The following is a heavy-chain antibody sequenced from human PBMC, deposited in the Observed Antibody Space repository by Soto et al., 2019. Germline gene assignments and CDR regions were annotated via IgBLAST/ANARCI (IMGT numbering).Heavy chain of an antibody. D-gene: IGHD3-22*01. CDR1: GYIFTSYG. CDR3: ATERLAYYFDTSGDDFDY. V-gene: IGHV1-18*01. Sequence: QVQLVQSGAEVKKPGASVKVSCKASGYIFTSYGISWVRQAPGQGLEWMGWISAHNANTNYAQKFQGRVTMTTDTXTXTAXMELRSLRSDDTAVYYCATERLAYYFDTSGDDFDYWGQGTLVTVSS. J-gene: IGHJ4*02. CDR2: ISAHNANT.